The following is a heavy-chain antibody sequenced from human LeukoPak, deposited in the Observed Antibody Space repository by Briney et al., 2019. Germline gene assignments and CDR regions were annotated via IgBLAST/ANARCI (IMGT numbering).Heavy chain of an antibody. D-gene: IGHD1-26*01. V-gene: IGHV4-39*07. J-gene: IGHJ4*02. CDR2: IYYSGST. CDR3: ARDDSVGATIF. Sequence: PSETLSLTCTVSGGSISSSSYYWGWIRQPPGKGLEWIGSIYYSGSTYYNPSLKSRVTISVDTSKNQFSLKLSSVTAADTAVYYCARDDSVGATIFWGQGTLVTVSS. CDR1: GGSISSSSYY.